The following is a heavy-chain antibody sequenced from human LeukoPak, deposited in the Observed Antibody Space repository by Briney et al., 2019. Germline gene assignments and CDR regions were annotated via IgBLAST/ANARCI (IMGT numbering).Heavy chain of an antibody. J-gene: IGHJ2*01. V-gene: IGHV4-30-4*01. Sequence: SQTLSLTCTVSGGSISSGDYHWSWIRQPPGKGLEWIGYIYYSGSTYYNPSLKSRVTISVDTSKNQFSLKLSSVTAADTAVYYCARGPITMVLMAFDGYFDLWGRGTLVTVSS. CDR2: IYYSGST. CDR3: ARGPITMVLMAFDGYFDL. D-gene: IGHD3-10*01. CDR1: GGSISSGDYH.